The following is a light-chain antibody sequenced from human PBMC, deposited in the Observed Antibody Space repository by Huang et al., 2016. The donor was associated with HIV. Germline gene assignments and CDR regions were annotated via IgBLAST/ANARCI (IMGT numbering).Light chain of an antibody. V-gene: IGKV3-11*01. CDR3: QQRTTWPALT. J-gene: IGKJ4*01. CDR1: QSVGSS. CDR2: DAS. Sequence: EIVLTQSPATLSLSPGERVTLSCGASQSVGSSLAWYQQRRGQAPRLLIYDASNRATGIPARFSGSGSGTDFTLTITSLEPEDFAVYFCQQRTTWPALTFGGGTKVEI.